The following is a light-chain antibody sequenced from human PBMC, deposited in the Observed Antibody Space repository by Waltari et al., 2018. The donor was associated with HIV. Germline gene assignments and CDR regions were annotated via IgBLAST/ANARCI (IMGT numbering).Light chain of an antibody. J-gene: IGKJ1*01. CDR1: QSVRTK. CDR3: QQYDYWPPWT. CDR2: GAS. V-gene: IGKV3-15*01. Sequence: VITQSPSTLSVSPGDRTTLSCRASQSVRTKLAWYQQKPGQPPRLLIYGASTRATGIAARFSGSGSGTEFTLTINSLQSEDYAVYYCQQYDYWPPWTFGQGTKVEMK.